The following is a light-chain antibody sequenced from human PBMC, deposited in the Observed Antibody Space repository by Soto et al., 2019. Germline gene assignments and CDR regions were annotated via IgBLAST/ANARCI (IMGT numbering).Light chain of an antibody. CDR1: QILLHSHGYNY. V-gene: IGKV2-28*01. J-gene: IGKJ1*01. Sequence: EIMTSQCTLSLPVTPGEPASICCSCSQILLHSHGYNYLGWYLQKPGQSPQLLIYLGSNRASGVPDRFSGSGSGTDFTLKISRVEAEDVGVYYCMQPLKSWTFGQGTKV. CDR3: MQPLKSWT. CDR2: LGS.